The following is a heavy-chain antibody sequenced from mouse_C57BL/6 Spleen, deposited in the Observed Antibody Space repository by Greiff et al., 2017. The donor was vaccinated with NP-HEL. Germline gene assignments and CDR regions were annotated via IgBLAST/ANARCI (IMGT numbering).Heavy chain of an antibody. V-gene: IGHV5-17*01. CDR3: ARADYSYYYAMDY. J-gene: IGHJ4*01. CDR2: ISSGSSTI. D-gene: IGHD1-1*01. Sequence: EVMLVESGGGLVKPGGSLKLSCAASGFTFSDYGMHWVRQTPEKGLEWVAYISSGSSTIYYADTVKGRFTISRDNAKNTLFLQMTSLRSEDTAMYYCARADYSYYYAMDYWGQGTSVTVSS. CDR1: GFTFSDYG.